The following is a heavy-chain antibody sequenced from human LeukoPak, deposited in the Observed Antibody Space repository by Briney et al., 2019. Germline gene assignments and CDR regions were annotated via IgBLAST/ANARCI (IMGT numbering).Heavy chain of an antibody. CDR3: ARGGGNIVVVVAATTGPFDY. CDR2: INHSGST. D-gene: IGHD2-15*01. CDR1: GGSFSGYY. J-gene: IGHJ4*02. Sequence: SETLSLTCAVYGGSFSGYYWSWIRQPPGKGLEWIGEINHSGSTNYNPSLKSRVTISVDASKNPFSLKLSSVTAADTAVYYCARGGGNIVVVVAATTGPFDYWGQGTLVTVSS. V-gene: IGHV4-34*01.